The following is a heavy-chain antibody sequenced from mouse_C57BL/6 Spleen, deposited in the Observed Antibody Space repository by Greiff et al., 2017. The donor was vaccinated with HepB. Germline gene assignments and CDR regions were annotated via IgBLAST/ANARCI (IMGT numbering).Heavy chain of an antibody. J-gene: IGHJ4*01. V-gene: IGHV1-42*01. CDR2: INPSTGGT. D-gene: IGHD1-1*01. Sequence: DVQLQESGPELVKPGASVKISCKASGYSFTGYYMNWVKQSPEKSLEWIGEINPSTGGTTYNQKVKAKATVTVDKSSSTAYMQLKSLTSEDSAVYYCARLGDGSSLYYAMDYWGQGTSVTVSS. CDR3: ARLGDGSSLYYAMDY. CDR1: GYSFTGYY.